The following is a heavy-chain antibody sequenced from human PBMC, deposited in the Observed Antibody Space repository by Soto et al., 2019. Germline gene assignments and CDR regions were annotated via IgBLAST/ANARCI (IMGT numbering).Heavy chain of an antibody. CDR2: IWYDGSNK. V-gene: IGHV3-33*01. CDR1: GFTFSSYG. CDR3: ARDFARAVDIVATIGTMISY. D-gene: IGHD5-12*01. Sequence: QVQLVESGGGVVQPGRSLRLSCAASGFTFSSYGMHWVRQAPGKGLEWVAVIWYDGSNKYYADSVKGRFTISRDNSKNTXYXXMNSLRAEDTAVYYCARDFARAVDIVATIGTMISYWGQGTLVTVSS. J-gene: IGHJ4*02.